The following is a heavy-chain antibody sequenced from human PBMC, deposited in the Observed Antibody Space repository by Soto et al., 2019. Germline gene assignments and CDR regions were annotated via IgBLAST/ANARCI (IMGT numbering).Heavy chain of an antibody. Sequence: GGSLRLSCEASGFVFTNFWMHWFRHVPGKGLVWVARIDTSGHSTNYAESVKGRFTISRDNAKNTVSLQMNSLRVEDTGVYYCAKDSWYFDLWSQGSQVTVSS. D-gene: IGHD6-13*01. CDR2: IDTSGHST. CDR1: GFVFTNFW. CDR3: AKDSWYFDL. V-gene: IGHV3-74*01. J-gene: IGHJ4*02.